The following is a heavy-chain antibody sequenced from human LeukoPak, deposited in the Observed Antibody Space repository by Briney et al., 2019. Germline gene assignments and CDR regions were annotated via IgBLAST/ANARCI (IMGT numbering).Heavy chain of an antibody. V-gene: IGHV3-53*01. CDR3: ARGYSSSWYD. CDR2: IFTGGTT. CDR1: GFTFSSNY. Sequence: GGSLRLSCAASGFTFSSNYVSWVRRVPGKGLELVSVIFTGGTTYYADSVRDRFTISRDNSKNTLFLQMNSLRAEDTAMYYCARGYSSSWYDWGQGTLVTVSS. J-gene: IGHJ4*02. D-gene: IGHD6-13*01.